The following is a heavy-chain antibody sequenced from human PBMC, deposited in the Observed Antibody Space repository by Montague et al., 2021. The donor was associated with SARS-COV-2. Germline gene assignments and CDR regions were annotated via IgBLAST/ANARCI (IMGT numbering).Heavy chain of an antibody. CDR3: ARGGAGTTFVAPMRTRRYSWFDP. V-gene: IGHV4-34*01. J-gene: IGHJ5*02. D-gene: IGHD3-16*01. Sequence: SETLSLTCAVYGGSFSNYYWSWIRQPPGKGLEWIGYINHSGSTNXNPSLKSRVTISVDTSKNQFSLKLSSVTAADTAVYYCARGGAGTTFVAPMRTRRYSWFDPWGQGTLVTVSS. CDR2: INHSGST. CDR1: GGSFSNYY.